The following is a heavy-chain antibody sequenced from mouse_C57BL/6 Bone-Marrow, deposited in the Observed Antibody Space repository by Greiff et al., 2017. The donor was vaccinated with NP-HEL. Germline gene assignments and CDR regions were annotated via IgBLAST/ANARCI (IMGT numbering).Heavy chain of an antibody. CDR1: GYTFTDYY. J-gene: IGHJ2*01. CDR2: INPNNGGT. D-gene: IGHD3-3*01. V-gene: IGHV1-26*01. CDR3: ARGGWPYYFDY. Sequence: EVQLQQSGPELVKPGASVKISCKASGYTFTDYYMNWVKQSQGKSLEWIGDINPNNGGTSYNQKFKGKATLTVDKSSSTAYMELRSLTSEDSAVYYCARGGWPYYFDYWGQGTTLTVSS.